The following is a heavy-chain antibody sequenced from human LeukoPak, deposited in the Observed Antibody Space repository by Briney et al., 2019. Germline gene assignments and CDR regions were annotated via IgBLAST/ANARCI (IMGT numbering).Heavy chain of an antibody. CDR1: GGTFSSYA. CDR2: IIPIFGTA. Sequence: GASVKVSCKASGGTFSSYAISWVRQAPGQGLEWMGGIIPIFGTANYAQKFQGRVTITADESTSTAYMELSSLRSEDTAVYYCARGLLGIYAFDIWGQGTMVTVSS. V-gene: IGHV1-69*13. D-gene: IGHD3-16*01. CDR3: ARGLLGIYAFDI. J-gene: IGHJ3*02.